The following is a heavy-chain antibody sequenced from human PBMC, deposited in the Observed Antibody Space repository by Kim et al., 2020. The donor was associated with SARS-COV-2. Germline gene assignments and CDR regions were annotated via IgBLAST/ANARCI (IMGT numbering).Heavy chain of an antibody. CDR3: TRVYKKSITGTTPLGY. Sequence: GGSLRLSCTASGFTFGDYAMSWFRQAPGKGLEWVGFIRSKAYGGTTEYAASVKGRFTISRDDSKSIAYLQMNSLKTEDTAVYYCTRVYKKSITGTTPLGYWGQGTLVTVSS. CDR1: GFTFGDYA. V-gene: IGHV3-49*03. CDR2: IRSKAYGGTT. J-gene: IGHJ4*02. D-gene: IGHD1-7*01.